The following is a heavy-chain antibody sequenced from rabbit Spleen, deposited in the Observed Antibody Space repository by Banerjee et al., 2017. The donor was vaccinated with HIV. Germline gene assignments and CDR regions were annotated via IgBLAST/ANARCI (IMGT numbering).Heavy chain of an antibody. Sequence: QSLQESGGDLVKPEGSLTLTCTASGFSFSNNYYMCWVRQAPGKGLEWIACICAGISDSTYYASWAKGRFTISEPSSTTVTLQMTSLTAADTATYFCARDPVIAGSAYYDLWGQGTLVTVS. CDR2: ICAGISDST. D-gene: IGHD8-1*01. CDR3: ARDPVIAGSAYYDL. V-gene: IGHV1S40*01. CDR1: GFSFSNNYY. J-gene: IGHJ4*01.